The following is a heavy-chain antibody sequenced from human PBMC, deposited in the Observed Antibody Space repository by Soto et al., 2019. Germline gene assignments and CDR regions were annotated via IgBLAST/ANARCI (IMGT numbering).Heavy chain of an antibody. V-gene: IGHV3-48*02. D-gene: IGHD2-15*01. CDR3: ARDRFVGYCSGGSCLSQDY. CDR1: GFTFSSYS. J-gene: IGHJ4*02. CDR2: ISSSSSTI. Sequence: EVQLVESGGGLVQPGGSLRLSCAASGFTFSSYSMNWVRQAPGKGLEWVSYISSSSSTIYYADSVKGRFTISRDNAKNSLYLQMNSLRDEDTAVYYCARDRFVGYCSGGSCLSQDYWGQGTLVTVSS.